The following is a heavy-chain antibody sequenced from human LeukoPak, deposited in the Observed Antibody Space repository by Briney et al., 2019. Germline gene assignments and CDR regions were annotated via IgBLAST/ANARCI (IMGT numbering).Heavy chain of an antibody. CDR1: GGSMNSYY. D-gene: IGHD1-26*01. CDR2: VYSSGAA. CDR3: ARGAVGATPHVAFDI. V-gene: IGHV4-4*07. Sequence: PSETLSLTCTVSGGSMNSYYWSWIRHPAGQALKYIGRVYSSGAANYNPSLKSRITMSLDTSRNQFSLKMNSVTAADTAVYYCARGAVGATPHVAFDIWGQGAMVTVSS. J-gene: IGHJ3*02.